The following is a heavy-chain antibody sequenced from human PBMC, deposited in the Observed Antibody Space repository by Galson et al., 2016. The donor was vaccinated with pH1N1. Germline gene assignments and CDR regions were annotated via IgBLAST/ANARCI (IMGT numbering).Heavy chain of an antibody. Sequence: QSGAEVKKAGESLKISCQASGYSFATDWIGWVRQTPGKGLEWVGIIYPGDSDTKYSPSFQGQVTMSVDKSISTAYLQWTSLKASDTAMYYCARLSMDPPYYFYFYLDVGGKGTTGTVSS. D-gene: IGHD2/OR15-2a*01. CDR2: IYPGDSDT. CDR3: ARLSMDPPYYFYFYLDV. V-gene: IGHV5-51*03. CDR1: GYSFATDW. J-gene: IGHJ6*03.